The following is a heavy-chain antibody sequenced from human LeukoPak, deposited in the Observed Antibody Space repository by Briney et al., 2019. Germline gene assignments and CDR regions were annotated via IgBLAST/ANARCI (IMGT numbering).Heavy chain of an antibody. V-gene: IGHV3-11*01. CDR2: ISSSGSTI. D-gene: IGHD3-22*01. CDR3: ARGVRYYYDSSGYSDY. CDR1: GFTFSDYY. J-gene: IGHJ4*02. Sequence: RSGGSLRLSCAASGFTFSDYYMSWIRQAPGKGLEWVSYISSSGSTIYYADSVKGRFTISRDNAKNSLYLQMNSLRAEDTAVYYCARGVRYYYDSSGYSDYWGQGTLVTVSS.